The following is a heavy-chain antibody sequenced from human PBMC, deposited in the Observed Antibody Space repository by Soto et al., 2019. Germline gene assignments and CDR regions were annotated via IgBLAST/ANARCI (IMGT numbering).Heavy chain of an antibody. CDR3: ARDPGSLKSLWFGELEDWDYYYGMDV. CDR1: GGTFSSYA. Sequence: SVKVSCKASGGTFSSYAISWVREAPGQGLEWMGGIIPIFGTANYAQRFQGRVTITADKSTSTAYMELSSLRSEDTAVYYCARDPGSLKSLWFGELEDWDYYYGMDVWGQGTTVTVSS. J-gene: IGHJ6*02. D-gene: IGHD3-10*01. V-gene: IGHV1-69*06. CDR2: IIPIFGTA.